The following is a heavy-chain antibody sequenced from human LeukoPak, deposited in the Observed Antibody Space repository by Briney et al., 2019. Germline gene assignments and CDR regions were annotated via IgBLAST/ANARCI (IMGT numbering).Heavy chain of an antibody. J-gene: IGHJ4*02. CDR1: GGSISSSNW. CDR3: ARVDSSSAHFVGFDY. V-gene: IGHV4-4*02. D-gene: IGHD6-13*01. Sequence: SETLSLTCAVSGGSISSSNWWSWVRQPPGKGLEWIGEIYHSGSTNYNPSLKRRVTISVDKSKNQFSLKLSSVTAADTAVYYCARVDSSSAHFVGFDYWGQGTLVTVSS. CDR2: IYHSGST.